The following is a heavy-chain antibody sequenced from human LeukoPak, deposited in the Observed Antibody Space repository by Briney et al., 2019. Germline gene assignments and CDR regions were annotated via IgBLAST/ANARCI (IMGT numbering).Heavy chain of an antibody. CDR1: GYTFTAYG. CDR2: ISTFNGNR. Sequence: ASVKVSCKTSGYTFTAYGITWVRQAPGHGLEWMGWISTFNGNRHYAQKFQGRVTITRDTSASTAYMELSSLRSEDTAVYYCARIHSSGWYDDFDYWGQGTLVTVSS. CDR3: ARIHSSGWYDDFDY. V-gene: IGHV1-18*01. D-gene: IGHD6-19*01. J-gene: IGHJ4*02.